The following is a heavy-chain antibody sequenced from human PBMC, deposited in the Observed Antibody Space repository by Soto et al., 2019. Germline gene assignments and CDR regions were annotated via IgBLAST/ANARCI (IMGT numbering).Heavy chain of an antibody. CDR3: ARAKAPLYSSSWYWFDP. CDR1: GGSIRSSSYY. CDR2: IYYSGST. V-gene: IGHV4-61*05. D-gene: IGHD6-13*01. J-gene: IGHJ5*02. Sequence: TSETLSLTCTVSGGSIRSSSYYWGWIRQPPGKGLEWIGYIYYSGSTNYNPSLKSRVTISVDTSKNQFSLKLSSVTAADTAVYYCARAKAPLYSSSWYWFDPWGQGTLVTSPQ.